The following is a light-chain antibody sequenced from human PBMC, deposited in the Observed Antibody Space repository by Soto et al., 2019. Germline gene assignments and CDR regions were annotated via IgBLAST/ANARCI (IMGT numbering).Light chain of an antibody. J-gene: IGKJ1*01. CDR3: QQYNNWRQA. CDR1: QGITNW. Sequence: DIQMTQSPSSVSASVGDRVTITCRASQGITNWLAWYQQKPGKAPKLLIYAASGLPSGVPSRFSGSGSGTDFTLTTSSLQPEDFAVYYCQQYNNWRQAFGQGTKVDIK. V-gene: IGKV1-12*01. CDR2: AAS.